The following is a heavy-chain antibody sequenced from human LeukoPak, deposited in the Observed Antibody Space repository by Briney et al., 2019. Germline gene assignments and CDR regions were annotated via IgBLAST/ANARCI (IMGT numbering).Heavy chain of an antibody. D-gene: IGHD5-12*01. CDR2: ISFSGSYI. CDR1: GFTFSNYS. J-gene: IGHJ4*02. V-gene: IGHV3-21*04. CDR3: ARVSGYHWESFYDY. Sequence: GGSLRLSCAASGFTFSNYSMNWVRQAPGKGLEWVSSISFSGSYIYYADSLRGRITISRDNTKNSLYLQMNSLRAEDTAVYYCARVSGYHWESFYDYWGQGTLVTVSS.